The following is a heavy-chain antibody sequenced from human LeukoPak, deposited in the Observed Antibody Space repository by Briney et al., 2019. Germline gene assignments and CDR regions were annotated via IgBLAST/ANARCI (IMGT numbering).Heavy chain of an antibody. CDR2: IIPIVGTT. D-gene: IGHD3-22*01. CDR3: ARGGYYYDSSGYSHLPDY. J-gene: IGHJ4*02. V-gene: IGHV1-69*13. CDR1: GGTFSSYA. Sequence: ASVEVSCKASGGTFSSYAFSWVRQAPGQGLEWMGGIIPIVGTTNYAQMFQGRVTITADESTSTAYMELSSPRSEDTAVYYCARGGYYYDSSGYSHLPDYWGQGTLVTVSA.